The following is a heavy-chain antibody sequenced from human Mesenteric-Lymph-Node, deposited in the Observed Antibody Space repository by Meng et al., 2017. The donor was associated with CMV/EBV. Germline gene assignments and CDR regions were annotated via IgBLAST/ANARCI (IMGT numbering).Heavy chain of an antibody. V-gene: IGHV3-23*01. Sequence: GGSLRLSCAASGFTFSSYAMSWVRQGPGKGLEWVSGISASGGSTYYADSVKGRFTISRDNSKNTLYLQMNSLRAEDTAVYYCAKDLVVVNPRPPLYGMDVWGQGTTVTVSS. CDR2: ISASGGST. CDR1: GFTFSSYA. D-gene: IGHD3-22*01. CDR3: AKDLVVVNPRPPLYGMDV. J-gene: IGHJ6*02.